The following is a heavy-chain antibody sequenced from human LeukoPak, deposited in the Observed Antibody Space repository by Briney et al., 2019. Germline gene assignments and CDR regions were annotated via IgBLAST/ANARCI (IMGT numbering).Heavy chain of an antibody. D-gene: IGHD6-25*01. V-gene: IGHV3-9*01. J-gene: IGHJ3*02. Sequence: GGSLRLSCAASGFTFDDYAMHWVRQAPGKGLEWVSGISWNSGTRGYADSVKGRFIISRDNAKNSLSLQMNSLRAEDTALYYCVKGYSGGGPDAFKIWGQGKMVTV. CDR1: GFTFDDYA. CDR2: ISWNSGTR. CDR3: VKGYSGGGPDAFKI.